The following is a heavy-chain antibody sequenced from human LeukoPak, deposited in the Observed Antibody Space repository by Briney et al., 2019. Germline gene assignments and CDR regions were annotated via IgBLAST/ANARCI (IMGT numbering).Heavy chain of an antibody. V-gene: IGHV4-34*01. CDR3: ARGQYRFEYFQH. D-gene: IGHD6-6*01. CDR2: INHSGST. Sequence: SETLSLTCAVYGGSFSGYYWSWIRQPPGKGLEWSGEINHSGSTNYNPSLKSRVTISVDTSKNQFSLKLSSVTAADTAVYYCARGQYRFEYFQHWGQGTLVTVSS. J-gene: IGHJ1*01. CDR1: GGSFSGYY.